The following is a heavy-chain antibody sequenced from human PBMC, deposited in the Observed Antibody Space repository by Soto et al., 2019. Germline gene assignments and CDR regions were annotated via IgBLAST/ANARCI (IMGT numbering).Heavy chain of an antibody. CDR2: RNPNRGNT. Sequence: QVKLVQSGAEVKKPGASVKVSCKASGYTFTSYVITWVRQATGQGLEWMGWRNPNRGNTGYAQKFKGRVTMTRNTSISTAYMELSSLRSEDTAAYFCARERSAAGTGGFDPWGQGTLVTVSS. J-gene: IGHJ5*02. D-gene: IGHD6-13*01. CDR3: ARERSAAGTGGFDP. CDR1: GYTFTSYV. V-gene: IGHV1-8*01.